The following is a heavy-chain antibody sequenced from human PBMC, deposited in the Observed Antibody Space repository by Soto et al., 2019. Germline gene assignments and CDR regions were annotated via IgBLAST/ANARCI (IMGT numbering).Heavy chain of an antibody. V-gene: IGHV3-30*18. CDR1: GFTFSSYG. D-gene: IGHD2-2*01. Sequence: GGSLRLSCAASGFTFSSYGMHWVRQAPGKGLEWVAVISYDGSNKYYADSVKGRFTISRDNSKNTLYLQMNSLRAEDTAVYYCAKDIVVVPAAISMDYYYYYGMDVWGQGTTVTVSS. CDR3: AKDIVVVPAAISMDYYYYYGMDV. CDR2: ISYDGSNK. J-gene: IGHJ6*02.